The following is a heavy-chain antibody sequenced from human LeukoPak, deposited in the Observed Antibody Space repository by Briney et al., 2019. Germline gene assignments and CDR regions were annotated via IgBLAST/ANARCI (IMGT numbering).Heavy chain of an antibody. Sequence: GGSLRLSCAASGFTFSSYSMNWVRQAPGKGLEWVSSISSSSSYIYYADSVKGRFTISRDNAKNSLYLQMNSLRAEDTAVYYCARGGTMIVVANPFDYWGQGTLVTVSS. CDR2: ISSSSSYI. J-gene: IGHJ4*02. V-gene: IGHV3-21*01. CDR1: GFTFSSYS. D-gene: IGHD3-22*01. CDR3: ARGGTMIVVANPFDY.